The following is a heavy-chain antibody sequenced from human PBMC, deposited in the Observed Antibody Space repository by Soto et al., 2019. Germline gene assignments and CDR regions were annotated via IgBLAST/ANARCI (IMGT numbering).Heavy chain of an antibody. D-gene: IGHD6-6*01. J-gene: IGHJ6*02. CDR3: ASTYSSSSDSSAAYYYYGMDV. Sequence: ASVKVSCKASGYTFTSYAIHWVRQAPGQRLEWMGWINAGNGNTKYSQKLQGRVTMTTDTSTSTAYMELRSLRSDDTAVYYCASTYSSSSDSSAAYYYYGMDVWGQGTTVTVSS. V-gene: IGHV1-3*01. CDR2: INAGNGNT. CDR1: GYTFTSYA.